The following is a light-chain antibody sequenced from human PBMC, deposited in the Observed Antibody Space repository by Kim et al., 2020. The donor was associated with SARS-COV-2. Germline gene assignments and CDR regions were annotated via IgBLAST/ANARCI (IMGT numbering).Light chain of an antibody. V-gene: IGLV3-21*04. CDR3: QVWDSSSDHWV. CDR2: YDS. Sequence: APGKTARITCGGNNIGSKSVHWYQQKPGQAPVLVIYYDSDRPSGIPERFSGSNSGNTATLTSSRVEAGEEADYYCQVWDSSSDHWVFGGGTQLTVL. J-gene: IGLJ3*02. CDR1: NIGSKS.